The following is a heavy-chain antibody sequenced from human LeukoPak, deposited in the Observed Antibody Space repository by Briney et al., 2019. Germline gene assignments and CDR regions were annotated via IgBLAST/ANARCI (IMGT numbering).Heavy chain of an antibody. CDR2: VSASGGST. CDR1: GFTFSSYA. V-gene: IGHV3-23*01. Sequence: PGGSLRLSCAASGFTFSSYAMSWVRQAPGKGLEWVSGVSASGGSTYYAASVKGRFTISRDNSKNTLYLQMNSLRAEDTAVYYCARARLEMGLDAFDIWGQGTMVTVSS. CDR3: ARARLEMGLDAFDI. J-gene: IGHJ3*02. D-gene: IGHD1-1*01.